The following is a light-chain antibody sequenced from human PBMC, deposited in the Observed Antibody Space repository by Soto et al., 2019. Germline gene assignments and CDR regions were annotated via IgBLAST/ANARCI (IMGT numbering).Light chain of an antibody. CDR3: MQGTHWPLT. CDR2: EVS. CDR1: QSLLYSDGKTF. J-gene: IGKJ4*01. V-gene: IGKV2-30*01. Sequence: EVVMTQSPFSLPVTLGQPASIFCRSSQSLLYSDGKTFLTWFHQRPGQAPRRLIYEVSNRGSGVPDRFSGSGSGTDFTLKISRVEAEDVGVYYCMQGTHWPLTFGGGTKVEIK.